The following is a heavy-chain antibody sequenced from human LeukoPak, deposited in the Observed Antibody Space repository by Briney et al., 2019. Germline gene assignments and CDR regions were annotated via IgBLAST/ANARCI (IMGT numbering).Heavy chain of an antibody. V-gene: IGHV2-5*02. CDR1: GFSLSTSGVG. J-gene: IGHJ4*02. D-gene: IGHD3-22*01. Sequence: SGPAPVKPTQTLTLTCTFSGFSLSTSGVGVGWIRQPPGKALEWLALIYWDDDKRYSPSLKSRLTITKDTSKNQVVLTMTNMDPVDTATYYCARQDGYYYDSSGYLLDYWGQGTLVTVSS. CDR3: ARQDGYYYDSSGYLLDY. CDR2: IYWDDDK.